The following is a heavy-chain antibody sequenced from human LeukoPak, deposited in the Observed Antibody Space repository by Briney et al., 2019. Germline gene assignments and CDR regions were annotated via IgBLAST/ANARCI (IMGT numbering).Heavy chain of an antibody. Sequence: SETLSLTCTVSGGSISSYYWSWIRQPPGKGLEWIGYIYYSGSTNYNPSLKSRVTISVDTSKNQFSLKLSSVTAADTAVYYCARVGRSLAAADWFDPWGQGTLVTVSS. J-gene: IGHJ5*02. CDR3: ARVGRSLAAADWFDP. D-gene: IGHD6-13*01. V-gene: IGHV4-59*01. CDR2: IYYSGST. CDR1: GGSISSYY.